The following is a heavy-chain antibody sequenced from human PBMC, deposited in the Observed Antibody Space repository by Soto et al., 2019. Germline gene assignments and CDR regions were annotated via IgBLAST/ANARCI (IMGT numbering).Heavy chain of an antibody. V-gene: IGHV3-21*06. CDR2: ISSTTNYI. J-gene: IGHJ4*02. CDR3: ARESADLTSNFDY. CDR1: GFTFTRYS. Sequence: GGSLRLSCAASGFTFTRYSMNWVRQAPGKGLEWVSSISSTTNYIYYGDSMKGRFTISRDNAKNSLYPEMNSLRAEDTAVYYCARESADLTSNFDYWGQGTLVTVSS.